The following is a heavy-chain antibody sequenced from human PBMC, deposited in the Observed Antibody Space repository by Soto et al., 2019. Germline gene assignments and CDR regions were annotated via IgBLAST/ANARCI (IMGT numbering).Heavy chain of an antibody. D-gene: IGHD1-26*01. J-gene: IGHJ3*02. CDR3: VRDQAASGTSWAFDI. Sequence: GGSLRLSCSASGFTFSTYTMHWVRQTPGKGLEYVSSIWGHGRITFYADSVRGRFTISRDNSKNTLFVQMKSLRVDDTGVYYCVRDQAASGTSWAFDIWGQGTPVTVSS. CDR2: IWGHGRIT. V-gene: IGHV3-64*05. CDR1: GFTFSTYT.